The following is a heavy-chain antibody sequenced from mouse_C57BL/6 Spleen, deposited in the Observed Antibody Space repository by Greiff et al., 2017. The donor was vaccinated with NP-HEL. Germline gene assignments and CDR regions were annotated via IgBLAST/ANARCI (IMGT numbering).Heavy chain of an antibody. Sequence: EVQLQESGPGMVKPSQSLSLTCTVTGYSITSGYDWHWIRHFPGNKLEWMGHRSYSGSTNYNPSLKSRISITHDTSKNHFFLKLNSVTTEDTSTYYCARDEEDLGRFAYWGQGTLVTVSA. CDR1: GYSITSGYD. V-gene: IGHV3-1*01. D-gene: IGHD4-1*01. CDR2: RSYSGST. J-gene: IGHJ3*01. CDR3: ARDEEDLGRFAY.